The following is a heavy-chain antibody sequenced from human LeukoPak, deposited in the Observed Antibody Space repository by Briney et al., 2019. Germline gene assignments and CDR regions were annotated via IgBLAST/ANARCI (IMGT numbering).Heavy chain of an antibody. D-gene: IGHD3-10*01. J-gene: IGHJ6*02. CDR1: GFTFSNCG. CDR2: IGGDGST. CDR3: AKGPYGLGIYYGMDV. V-gene: IGHV3-23*01. Sequence: GGSLRLSCAASGFTFSNCGMSWVRQAPGKGLEWVSVIGGDGSTYYADPVKGRFTISRDNSENTLYLQMNRLRAEDTAIYYCAKGPYGLGIYYGMDVWGQGTTVTVS.